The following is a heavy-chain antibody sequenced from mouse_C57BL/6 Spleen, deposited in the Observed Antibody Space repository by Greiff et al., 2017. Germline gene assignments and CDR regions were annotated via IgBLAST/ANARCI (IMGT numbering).Heavy chain of an antibody. Sequence: VMLVESGPGLVQPSQSLSITCTVSGFSLTSYGVHWVRQSPGKGLEWLGVIWSGGSTDYNAAFISRLSISKDNSKSQVFFKMNSLQADDTAIYYGASYGSSYEGYFDVWGTGTTVTVSS. CDR2: IWSGGST. J-gene: IGHJ1*03. D-gene: IGHD1-1*01. CDR1: GFSLTSYG. V-gene: IGHV2-2*01. CDR3: ASYGSSYEGYFDV.